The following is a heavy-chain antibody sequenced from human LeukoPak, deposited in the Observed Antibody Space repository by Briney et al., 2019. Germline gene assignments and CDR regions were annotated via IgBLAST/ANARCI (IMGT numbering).Heavy chain of an antibody. CDR2: IKHSGST. CDR3: ATRGGSRTSPGWFDP. Sequence: SETLSLTCAVYGESFSGYYWSWIRQPPGKGPEWIGEIKHSGSTNYNPSLKSRVTISVDTSKKQFSLKLSSLTAADTAVYYCATRGGSRTSPGWFDPWGQGTLVTVSS. J-gene: IGHJ5*02. V-gene: IGHV4-34*01. D-gene: IGHD2-2*01. CDR1: GESFSGYY.